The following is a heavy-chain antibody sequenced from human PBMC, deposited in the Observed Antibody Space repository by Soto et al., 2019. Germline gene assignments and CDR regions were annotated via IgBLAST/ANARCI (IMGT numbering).Heavy chain of an antibody. D-gene: IGHD5-12*01. CDR3: ARDNQYRGNDFVTRFDF. Sequence: PSDPLSQTCTVAVRTVRSGGYFWSWIRQPPGKGLEWIGYIYNTGSTKYNPSLKSRVTISIDRSKNQFSLKLSSVTPADTAVYYCARDNQYRGNDFVTRFDFWGQGTPVT. CDR2: IYNTGST. V-gene: IGHV4-61*08. CDR1: VRTVRSGGYF. J-gene: IGHJ4*02.